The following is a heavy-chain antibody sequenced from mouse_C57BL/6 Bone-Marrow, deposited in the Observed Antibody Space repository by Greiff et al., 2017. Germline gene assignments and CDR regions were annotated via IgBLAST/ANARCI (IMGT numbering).Heavy chain of an antibody. CDR3: ATYFWYFDV. D-gene: IGHD1-1*01. J-gene: IGHJ1*03. V-gene: IGHV1-20*01. CDR2: INPYNGDT. Sequence: EVQLQQSGPELVKPGASVKISCKASGYSFTGYFMNWVMQSHGKSLEWIGRINPYNGDTFYNQKFKGKATLTVDKSSSTAHMGLRSLTSEDSAVYYCATYFWYFDVWGTGTTVTVSS. CDR1: GYSFTGYF.